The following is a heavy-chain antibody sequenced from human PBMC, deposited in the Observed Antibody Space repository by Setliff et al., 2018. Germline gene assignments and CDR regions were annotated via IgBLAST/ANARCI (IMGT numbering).Heavy chain of an antibody. Sequence: ASVKVSCKAPGGTFSSYAISWVRQAPGQGLEWMGWISGYDGNTKYAQKFQGRVALTTDTSTRTAYMELRSLRSDDTAVYYCAGGPQKDAFDIWGQGTMVTVSS. CDR1: GGTFSSYA. V-gene: IGHV1-18*01. D-gene: IGHD1-26*01. CDR2: ISGYDGNT. J-gene: IGHJ3*02. CDR3: AGGPQKDAFDI.